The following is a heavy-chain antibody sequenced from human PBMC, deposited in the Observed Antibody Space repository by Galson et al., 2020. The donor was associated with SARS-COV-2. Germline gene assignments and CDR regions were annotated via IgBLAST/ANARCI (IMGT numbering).Heavy chain of an antibody. V-gene: IGHV4-39*07. Sequence: SETLSLTCTVSACSISSSSYYWGWIRQPQGKGLEWIGSIYYSGSTYYHPSLKSRVTISVDTSKNQFSLKLSSVTAADTAVYYCARDQNGSGSYYASWFDPWGQGTLVTVSS. CDR1: ACSISSSSYY. J-gene: IGHJ5*02. CDR2: IYYSGST. CDR3: ARDQNGSGSYYASWFDP. D-gene: IGHD3-10*01.